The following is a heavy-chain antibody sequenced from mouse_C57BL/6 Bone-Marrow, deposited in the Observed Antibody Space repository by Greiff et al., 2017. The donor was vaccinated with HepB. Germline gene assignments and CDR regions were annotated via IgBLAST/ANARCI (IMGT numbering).Heavy chain of an antibody. CDR3: ANYGSSYSYWYFDV. CDR2: ISDGGSYT. V-gene: IGHV5-4*03. J-gene: IGHJ1*03. Sequence: EVMLVESGGGLVKPGGSLKLSCAASGFTFSSYAMSWVRQTPEKRLEWVATISDGGSYTYYPDNVKGRFTISRDNAKNNLYLQMSHLKSEDTAMYYCANYGSSYSYWYFDVWGTGTTVTVSS. D-gene: IGHD1-1*01. CDR1: GFTFSSYA.